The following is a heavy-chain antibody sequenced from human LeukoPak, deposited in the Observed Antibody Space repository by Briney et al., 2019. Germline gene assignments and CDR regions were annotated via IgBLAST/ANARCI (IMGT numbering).Heavy chain of an antibody. CDR3: ARDQDDSSGYYSYYYGMDV. J-gene: IGHJ6*02. CDR1: GGTFSIYA. CDR2: IIPIFGTA. Sequence: SVNVSFTASGGTFSIYAISWVRQAPGQGLEWMGGIIPIFGTANYAQKFQGRVTITADESTSTAYMELSSLRSEDTAVYYCARDQDDSSGYYSYYYGMDVWGQGTTVTVSS. V-gene: IGHV1-69*13. D-gene: IGHD3-22*01.